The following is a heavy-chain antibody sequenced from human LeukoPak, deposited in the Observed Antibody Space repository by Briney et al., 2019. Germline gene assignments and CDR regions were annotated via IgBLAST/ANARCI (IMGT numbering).Heavy chain of an antibody. CDR2: ISSSGSRI. D-gene: IGHD3-3*01. CDR3: ARGNWIGAFDI. CDR1: GFTFSSYE. V-gene: IGHV3-48*03. Sequence: GGSLRLSCAASGFTFSSYEMNWVRQAPGKGLEWISHISSSGSRIYYADSVKGRFTISRDNAKNSLYLQMNGLRVEDTAVYYCARGNWIGAFDIWGQGTVVTVSS. J-gene: IGHJ3*02.